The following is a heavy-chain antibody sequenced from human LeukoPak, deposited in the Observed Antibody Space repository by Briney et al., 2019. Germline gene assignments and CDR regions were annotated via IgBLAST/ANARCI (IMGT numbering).Heavy chain of an antibody. D-gene: IGHD4-17*01. CDR2: INHSGST. Sequence: PSETLSLTCAVYGGSFSGYYWSWIRQPPGKGLEWIGEINHSGSTNYNPSLKSRVTISVDTSKNQFSLKLSSVTAADTAVYYCARVDDGDYSKDFDYWGQGTLVTVSS. CDR1: GGSFSGYY. V-gene: IGHV4-34*01. CDR3: ARVDDGDYSKDFDY. J-gene: IGHJ4*02.